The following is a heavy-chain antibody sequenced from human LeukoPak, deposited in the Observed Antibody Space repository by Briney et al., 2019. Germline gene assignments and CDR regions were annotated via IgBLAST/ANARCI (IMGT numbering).Heavy chain of an antibody. CDR3: ATGGAFTTGRYNI. D-gene: IGHD1-1*01. CDR1: GGSVGGYY. V-gene: IGHV4-4*09. J-gene: IGHJ4*02. Sequence: SETLSLTCIVSGGSVGGYYWTWIRQPPGGGLQWIGFIFSTGGTNYNPSLKSRVAISTDTSKNQVSLRVTSVTAADTAVYYCATGGAFTTGRYNIWGQGTLVSVSS. CDR2: IFSTGGT.